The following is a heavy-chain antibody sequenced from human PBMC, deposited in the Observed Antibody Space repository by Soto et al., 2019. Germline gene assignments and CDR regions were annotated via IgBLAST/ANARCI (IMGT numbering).Heavy chain of an antibody. CDR2: IYYSGST. J-gene: IGHJ4*02. D-gene: IGHD6-13*01. Sequence: PSETLSLTCTVSGGSISSGGYYWSWIRQHPGKGLEWIGYIYYSGSTYYNPSLKSRVTISVDTSRNQFSLNLNSVTAADTAVYYCARHLQVAAGTENFDYWGQGTLVTVSS. V-gene: IGHV4-31*03. CDR1: GGSISSGGYY. CDR3: ARHLQVAAGTENFDY.